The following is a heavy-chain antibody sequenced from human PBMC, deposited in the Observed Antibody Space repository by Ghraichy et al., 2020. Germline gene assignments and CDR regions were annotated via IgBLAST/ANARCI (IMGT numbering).Heavy chain of an antibody. D-gene: IGHD2-21*01. Sequence: GGSLRLSWAASGFTFSNFPMNWVRQAPGKGLEWLSNIRTTSEKVNDADYVKGRFTISRDDAKNSLYLQMSSLTEEDTAVYFCARDRDYAFDAWGQGTMVTVSS. CDR3: ARDRDYAFDA. J-gene: IGHJ3*01. V-gene: IGHV3-48*02. CDR2: IRTTSEKV. CDR1: GFTFSNFP.